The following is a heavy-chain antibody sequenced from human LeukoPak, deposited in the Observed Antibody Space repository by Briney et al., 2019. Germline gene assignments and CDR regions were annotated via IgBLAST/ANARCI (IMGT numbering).Heavy chain of an antibody. V-gene: IGHV3-30*02. CDR2: IRYDGSNK. CDR1: GFTFSTYG. D-gene: IGHD1-26*01. J-gene: IGHJ6*03. CDR3: AKDGDTMSGTYYYDMDV. Sequence: GGSLRLFCAASGFTFSTYGMHWVRQAPGKGLEWVAFIRYDGSNKYYADSVKGRFTISRDNSKNTLYLQMNSLRGEDTAVYYCAKDGDTMSGTYYYDMDVWGKGTTVTIS.